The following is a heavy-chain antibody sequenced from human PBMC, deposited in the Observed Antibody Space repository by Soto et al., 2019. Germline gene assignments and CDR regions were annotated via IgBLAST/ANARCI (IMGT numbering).Heavy chain of an antibody. CDR3: AKDTLEYDSSGLVDY. CDR1: GFTFSNYA. V-gene: IGHV3-23*01. D-gene: IGHD3-22*01. CDR2: ISGSGGSA. Sequence: EVQLLESGGGLVGPGGSLRLSCAASGFTFSNYAMNWVRQAPGKGLECVSVISGSGGSAYYADSVQGRFTISRDNSKNTLYLQMNSLRAEDTAVYYCAKDTLEYDSSGLVDYWGQGTLVTVSS. J-gene: IGHJ4*02.